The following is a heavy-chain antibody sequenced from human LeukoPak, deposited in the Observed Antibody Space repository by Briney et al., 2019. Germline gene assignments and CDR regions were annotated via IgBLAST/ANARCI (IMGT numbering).Heavy chain of an antibody. V-gene: IGHV1-8*03. J-gene: IGHJ5*02. Sequence: ASVKVSCKASGYTFTSYDINWVRQATGQGLEWMGWMNPNSGNTGYAQKFQGRVTITRNTSISTAYMDLSSLRSEDTAVYYCARVPIRSSSRKGKDNWFDPWGQGTLVTVSS. CDR3: ARVPIRSSSRKGKDNWFDP. CDR2: MNPNSGNT. D-gene: IGHD6-6*01. CDR1: GYTFTSYD.